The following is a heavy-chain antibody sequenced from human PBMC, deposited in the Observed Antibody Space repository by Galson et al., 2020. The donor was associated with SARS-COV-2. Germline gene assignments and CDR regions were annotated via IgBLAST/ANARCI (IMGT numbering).Heavy chain of an antibody. CDR3: ARDVHTAMMGYFDY. Sequence: QAGGSLRLSCAASGFTFSSSGMHWVRQAPGKGLEWVAVISHDGNNKHHADSVKGRFTISRDNSKNTLYLQMNSLRPEDTAIYYCARDVHTAMMGYFDYWGQGTLVTVSS. D-gene: IGHD5-18*01. V-gene: IGHV3-30*03. J-gene: IGHJ4*02. CDR1: GFTFSSSG. CDR2: ISHDGNNK.